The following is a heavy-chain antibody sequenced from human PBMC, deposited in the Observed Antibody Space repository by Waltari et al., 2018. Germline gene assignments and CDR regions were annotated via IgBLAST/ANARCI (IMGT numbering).Heavy chain of an antibody. V-gene: IGHV1-69*12. CDR2: IIPIFGTA. CDR3: ARGLGYCSSTSCYTGHYYYYMDV. Sequence: QVQLVQSGAEVKKPGSSVKVSCKASGGTFSSYAISWVRQAPGQGLEWMGGIIPIFGTANYAQKFQGGVTITADESTSTAYMELSSLRSEETAVYYCARGLGYCSSTSCYTGHYYYYMDVWGKGTTVTISS. D-gene: IGHD2-2*02. CDR1: GGTFSSYA. J-gene: IGHJ6*03.